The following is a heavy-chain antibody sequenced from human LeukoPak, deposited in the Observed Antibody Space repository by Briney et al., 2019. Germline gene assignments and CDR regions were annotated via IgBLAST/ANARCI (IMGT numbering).Heavy chain of an antibody. CDR3: AKDLRDSSGYYGLDAFDF. D-gene: IGHD3-22*01. CDR2: ISGSGGST. V-gene: IGHV3-23*01. CDR1: GFTFSSYA. J-gene: IGHJ3*01. Sequence: GGSLRLSCAASGFTFSSYAMSWVRQAPGKGLEWVSAISGSGGSTYYADSVKGRFTISRDNSKNTLYLQMNSLRAEDTAVYYCAKDLRDSSGYYGLDAFDFWGQGTIVTVSS.